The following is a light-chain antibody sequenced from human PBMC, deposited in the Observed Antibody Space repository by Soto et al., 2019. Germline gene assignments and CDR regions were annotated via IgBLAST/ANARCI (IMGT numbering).Light chain of an antibody. J-gene: IGKJ5*01. CDR2: GAS. CDR1: RSVNSN. Sequence: ETVMTQSPATLSVSPGERATLSCWASRSVNSNLAWYQQKLGQAPRVLIFGASSRATGIPARFSGSGSGTEFNLTISSLQSEDFAVYYCQQYHNWPITFGQGTRLEIK. V-gene: IGKV3D-15*01. CDR3: QQYHNWPIT.